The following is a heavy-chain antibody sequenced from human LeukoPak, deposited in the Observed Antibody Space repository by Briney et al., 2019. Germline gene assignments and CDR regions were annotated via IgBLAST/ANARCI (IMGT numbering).Heavy chain of an antibody. J-gene: IGHJ6*02. V-gene: IGHV6-1*01. CDR1: GDSVSTNSAA. Sequence: SQTLSLTCAIPGDSVSTNSAAWSWIRQSPSSGLEWLGWTYYRSRWYNDYAVSVKSRITIKSDTSKNLFSLQLNSVTPEDTAVYYCARDRDLGNYYDGMVVWGQGTTVTVSS. CDR3: ARDRDLGNYYDGMVV. CDR2: TYYRSRWYN. D-gene: IGHD7-27*01.